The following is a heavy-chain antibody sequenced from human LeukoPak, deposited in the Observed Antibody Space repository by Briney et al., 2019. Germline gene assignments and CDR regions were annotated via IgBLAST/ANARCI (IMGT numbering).Heavy chain of an antibody. D-gene: IGHD6-19*01. CDR1: GFTVSSNY. CDR2: IYSGGST. Sequence: GGSLRLSCAASGFTVSSNYMSWVRQGPGKGLEWVSVIYSGGSTYYADSVKGRFTISRHISQNTLYLQMNSLRAEDTAVYYCARVRLGSGWSLFDFWGQGTLVTVSS. CDR3: ARVRLGSGWSLFDF. V-gene: IGHV3-53*04. J-gene: IGHJ4*02.